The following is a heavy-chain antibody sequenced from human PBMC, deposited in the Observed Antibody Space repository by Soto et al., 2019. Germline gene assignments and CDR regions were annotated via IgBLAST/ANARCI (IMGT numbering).Heavy chain of an antibody. D-gene: IGHD4-17*01. Sequence: PSETLSLTCTVSGGSIDIGVYYWSWIRQPPGKGLEWIGEINHSGSTNYNPSLKSRVTISVDTSKNQFSLKLSSVTAADTAVYYCATDDYGDYMPDYWGQGTLVTVSS. CDR2: INHSGST. CDR1: GGSIDIGVYY. CDR3: ATDDYGDYMPDY. J-gene: IGHJ4*02. V-gene: IGHV4-34*01.